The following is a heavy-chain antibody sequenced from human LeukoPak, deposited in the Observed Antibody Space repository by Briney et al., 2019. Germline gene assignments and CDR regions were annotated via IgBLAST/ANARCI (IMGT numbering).Heavy chain of an antibody. J-gene: IGHJ4*02. Sequence: GGSLRLSCAASGFTFSSYGMHWVRQAPGKGLEWVAFIRYDGSNKYYADSVKGRFTISRDNSKNTLYLQMGSLRAEDMAVYYCARDIGFRGVIDYWGQGTLVTVSS. CDR3: ARDIGFRGVIDY. D-gene: IGHD3-10*01. CDR1: GFTFSSYG. CDR2: IRYDGSNK. V-gene: IGHV3-30*02.